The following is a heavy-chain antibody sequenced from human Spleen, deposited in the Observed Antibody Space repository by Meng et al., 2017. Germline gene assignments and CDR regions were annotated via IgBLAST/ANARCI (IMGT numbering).Heavy chain of an antibody. J-gene: IGHJ4*02. Sequence: VQVVQAGAEVNEPGASVKVSCKASGYTFTTYGLSWVRQAPGQGLEWMGWISAYNGDTSYAQKVQGRVTMTRDTSTNTAYMDLRNLRSDDTAVYYCVSERGGGSFDYWGQGTLVTDSS. CDR3: VSERGGGSFDY. V-gene: IGHV1-18*01. CDR1: GYTFTTYG. CDR2: ISAYNGDT. D-gene: IGHD3-10*01.